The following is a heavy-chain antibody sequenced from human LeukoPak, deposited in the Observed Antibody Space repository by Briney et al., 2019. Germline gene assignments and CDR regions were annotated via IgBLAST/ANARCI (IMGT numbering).Heavy chain of an antibody. J-gene: IGHJ1*01. Sequence: PGGSLRLSCGASGFTFSNYAMSWVRQAPGKGLEWVSSISGSGGNTYYADSVKGRFTISRDNAKNSLYLQMNSLRAEDTAVYYCSKDRGSGWYPPRYFQHWGQGTLVTVSS. CDR1: GFTFSNYA. D-gene: IGHD6-19*01. CDR3: SKDRGSGWYPPRYFQH. V-gene: IGHV3-23*01. CDR2: ISGSGGNT.